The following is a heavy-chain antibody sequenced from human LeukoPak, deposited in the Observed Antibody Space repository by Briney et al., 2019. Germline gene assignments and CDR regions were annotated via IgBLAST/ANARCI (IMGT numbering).Heavy chain of an antibody. CDR3: AKDLARYCSSTSCFGVYYYYGMDV. CDR1: GGSFSGYY. V-gene: IGHV4-34*01. Sequence: SETLSLTCAVYGGSFSGYYWSWIRQPPGKGLEWIGEINHSGSTNYNPSLKSRVTISVDTSKNQFSLKLSSVTAADTAVYYCAKDLARYCSSTSCFGVYYYYGMDVWGQGTTVTVSS. J-gene: IGHJ6*02. CDR2: INHSGST. D-gene: IGHD2-2*01.